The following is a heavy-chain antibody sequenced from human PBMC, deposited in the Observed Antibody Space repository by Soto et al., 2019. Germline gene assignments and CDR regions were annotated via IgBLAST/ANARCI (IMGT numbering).Heavy chain of an antibody. CDR1: GFNFRSKD. J-gene: IGHJ4*02. V-gene: IGHV3-33*01. CDR3: ASKTIDDFDY. D-gene: IGHD3-3*01. CDR2: IRNDGSVK. Sequence: GGSLRLSCEASGFNFRSKDMHWVRQAPGKGLDWVATIRNDGSVKDYADSVKGRFTISRDNSKNTLYLEMNTLRVDDTALYYCASKTIDDFDYWGQGTLVTVS.